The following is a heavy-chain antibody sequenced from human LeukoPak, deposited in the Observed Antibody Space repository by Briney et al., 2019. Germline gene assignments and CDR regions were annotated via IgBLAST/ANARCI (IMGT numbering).Heavy chain of an antibody. CDR2: ISGSGGST. D-gene: IGHD1-1*01. CDR1: GFTFSSYA. CDR3: AKGGTGGPYYFDY. J-gene: IGHJ4*02. V-gene: IGHV3-23*01. Sequence: GGSLRLSCAASGFTFSSYAMSWVRQAPGKGLEWVSAISGSGGSTYYADSVKGRFTIPRDNSKNTLYLQMNSLRAEDTAVYYCAKGGTGGPYYFDYWGQGALVTVSS.